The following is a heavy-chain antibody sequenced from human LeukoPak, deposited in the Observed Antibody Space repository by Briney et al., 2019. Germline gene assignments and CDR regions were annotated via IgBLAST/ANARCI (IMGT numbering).Heavy chain of an antibody. Sequence: GSVKLSCKASGYTFTGYDMHWVRQAPGQGLEWMGWISPNSGGTNYAHKFQGRVTMTRDTSINTAYMELSRLRSDDTAVYYCASLYYYDSSGQPTQNAFDIWGQGTMVTVSS. CDR1: GYTFTGYD. J-gene: IGHJ3*02. V-gene: IGHV1-2*02. CDR3: ASLYYYDSSGQPTQNAFDI. CDR2: ISPNSGGT. D-gene: IGHD3-22*01.